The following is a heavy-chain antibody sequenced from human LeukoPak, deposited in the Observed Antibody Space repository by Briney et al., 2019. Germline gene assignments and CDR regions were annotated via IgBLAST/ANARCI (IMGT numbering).Heavy chain of an antibody. Sequence: PGGSLXLSCAASGFTFSSYAMSWIRQAPGKGXXWXSHITSSSSNINYADSVKGRFTTSRDNAKNSLYLQMNSLRAEDTAVYFCARRIREGYCSGGNCYSFGYWGQGALVTVSS. CDR3: ARRIREGYCSGGNCYSFGY. CDR1: GFTFSSYA. V-gene: IGHV3-48*01. D-gene: IGHD2-15*01. CDR2: ITSSSSNI. J-gene: IGHJ4*02.